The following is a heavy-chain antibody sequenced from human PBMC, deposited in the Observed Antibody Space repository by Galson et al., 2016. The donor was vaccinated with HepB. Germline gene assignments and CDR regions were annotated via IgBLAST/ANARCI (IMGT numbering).Heavy chain of an antibody. CDR3: ARGYGTDV. V-gene: IGHV3-66*01. J-gene: IGHJ6*02. CDR1: GFTVSSNY. CDR2: IYGGGTT. Sequence: SLRLSCAASGFTVSSNYMSWVRQAPGKGLEWVSVIYGGGTTYYADSVKDTFTISRDNSKNTVHLQMTSLRVEDTAVCYCARGYGTDVWGQGTTVTVSS.